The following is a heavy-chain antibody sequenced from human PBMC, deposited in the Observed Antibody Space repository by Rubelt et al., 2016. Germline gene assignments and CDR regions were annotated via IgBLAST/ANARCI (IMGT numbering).Heavy chain of an antibody. CDR3: ARDVGGNSVLYYFDY. J-gene: IGHJ4*02. Sequence: QVQLVQSGAEVKKPGASVKVSCKASGYTFTSYGISWVRQAPGQGLEWMGWISAYNGNTNYAQKLQGRVTMTTDTSTSTADRELRSRRSDDTAVYYCARDVGGNSVLYYFDYWGQGTLVTVSS. V-gene: IGHV1-18*01. CDR2: ISAYNGNT. CDR1: GYTFTSYG. D-gene: IGHD4-23*01.